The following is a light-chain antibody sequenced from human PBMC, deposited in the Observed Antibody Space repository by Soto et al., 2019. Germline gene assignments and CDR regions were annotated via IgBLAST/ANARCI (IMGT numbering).Light chain of an antibody. V-gene: IGKV2-28*01. CDR1: QSLLHSDGYNH. CDR2: EGS. Sequence: DIVMTQAPLSLPVTPGEPASISCRSSQSLLHSDGYNHLDWYLQKPGQSPQLLIYEGSKRASGVPVRFSGSGSGPDFTLKISRVEADDVGIYHCMQALHPPPTFGGGTKVEIK. CDR3: MQALHPPPT. J-gene: IGKJ4*01.